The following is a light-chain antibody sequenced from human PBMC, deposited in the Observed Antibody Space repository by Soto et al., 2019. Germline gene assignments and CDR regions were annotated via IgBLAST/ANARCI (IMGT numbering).Light chain of an antibody. CDR2: AAS. CDR3: QQQGT. V-gene: IGKV3-20*01. CDR1: RSLSSSY. J-gene: IGKJ2*01. Sequence: EIVLTQSPGTLSLSPGERATLSCRASRSLSSSYVVWYQQKPGQAPRLLIYAASRRATGIPDRFSGSGSATEYTLTISRLEAEYFAVYSCQQQGTFGQGTRLEIK.